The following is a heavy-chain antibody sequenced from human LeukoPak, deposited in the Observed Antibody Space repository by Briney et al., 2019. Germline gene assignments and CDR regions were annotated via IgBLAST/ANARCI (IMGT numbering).Heavy chain of an antibody. CDR1: GYSFTTYS. V-gene: IGHV7-4-1*02. CDR3: TRDAAVGKFDY. D-gene: IGHD2-15*01. Sequence: ASVKVSCEASGYSFTTYSLNWVRQAPGQGLEWMGWITTNTGNPTYAQGFTGRFVFSLDTSVNTAYLQISSLKAEDTAVYYCTRDAAVGKFDYWGQGTLVTVSS. J-gene: IGHJ4*02. CDR2: ITTNTGNP.